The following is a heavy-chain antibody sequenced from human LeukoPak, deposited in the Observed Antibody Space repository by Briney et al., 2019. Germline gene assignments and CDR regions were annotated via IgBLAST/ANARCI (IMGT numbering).Heavy chain of an antibody. CDR3: ARFSSGWSGAFDI. D-gene: IGHD6-19*01. CDR2: ISSSSSYI. Sequence: PGGSLRLSCAASGFTFSSYSMNWVRQAPGKGLEWVSSISSSSSYIYYADSVKGRFTISRDNAKNSLYLQMNSLRAEDTAVYYCARFSSGWSGAFDIWAKGQWSPSLQ. CDR1: GFTFSSYS. J-gene: IGHJ3*02. V-gene: IGHV3-21*01.